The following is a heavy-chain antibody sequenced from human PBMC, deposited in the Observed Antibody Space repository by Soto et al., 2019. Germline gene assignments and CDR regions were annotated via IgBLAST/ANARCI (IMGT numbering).Heavy chain of an antibody. D-gene: IGHD2-15*01. Sequence: QLQLQESGPGLVKPSETLSLTCTVSGGSISDISYCWGWIRQPPGKGLQWIGCMFYSGATYYNPSLKNRVTLSVDPSNNEFSLKLVSVTAPDTAVYYCARHKSGSDWLDPWGQGTLVTVSS. J-gene: IGHJ5*02. CDR3: ARHKSGSDWLDP. CDR1: GGSISDISYC. CDR2: MFYSGAT. V-gene: IGHV4-39*01.